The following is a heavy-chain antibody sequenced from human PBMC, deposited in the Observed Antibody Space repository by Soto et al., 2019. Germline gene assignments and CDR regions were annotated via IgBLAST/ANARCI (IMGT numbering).Heavy chain of an antibody. CDR1: GGTFSSYA. Sequence: SVKVSCKASGGTFSSYAISWVRQAPGQGLEWMGGIIPIFGTANYAQKFQGRVTITADESTSTAYMELSSLRSEDTAVYYCARVHGPGLGYFDYWGQGTLVTVYS. J-gene: IGHJ4*02. V-gene: IGHV1-69*13. CDR2: IIPIFGTA. CDR3: ARVHGPGLGYFDY. D-gene: IGHD3-10*01.